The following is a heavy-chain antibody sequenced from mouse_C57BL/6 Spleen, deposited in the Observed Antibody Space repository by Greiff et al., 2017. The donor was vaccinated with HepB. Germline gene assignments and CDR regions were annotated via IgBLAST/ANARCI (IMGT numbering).Heavy chain of an antibody. CDR3: ATNYEPDYFDY. J-gene: IGHJ2*01. CDR1: GYTFTDYY. D-gene: IGHD2-4*01. CDR2: INPYNGGT. Sequence: VQLKQSGPVLVKPGASVKMSCKASGYTFTDYYMNWVKQSHGKSLEWIGVINPYNGGTSYNQKFKGKATLTVDKSSSTAYMELNSLTSEDSAVYYCATNYEPDYFDYWGQGTTLTVSS. V-gene: IGHV1-19*01.